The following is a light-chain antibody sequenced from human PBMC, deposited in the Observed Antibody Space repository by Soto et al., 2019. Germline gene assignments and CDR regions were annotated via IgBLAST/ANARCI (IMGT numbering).Light chain of an antibody. Sequence: EIVMTQSPGTLSVSPGDRVTLSCRASERVGTNVAWFQQRPGQAPRLLMYGASVRATGIPARFSGSGSETEFTLTISSLQSEDFASYYCQQWIRWTFGQGTRLELK. V-gene: IGKV3-15*01. CDR2: GAS. CDR3: QQWIRWT. J-gene: IGKJ1*01. CDR1: ERVGTN.